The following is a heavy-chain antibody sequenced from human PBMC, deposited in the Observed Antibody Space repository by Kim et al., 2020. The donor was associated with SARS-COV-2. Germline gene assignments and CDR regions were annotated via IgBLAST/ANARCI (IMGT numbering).Heavy chain of an antibody. Sequence: GGSLRLSCAASGFTFSSYAMSWVRQAPGKGLEWVSAISGSGGSTYYADSVKGRFTISRDNSKNTLYLQMNSLRAEDTAVYYCAKELKPQLRYFDWAFIDYWGQGTLVTVSS. J-gene: IGHJ4*02. V-gene: IGHV3-23*01. CDR1: GFTFSSYA. CDR3: AKELKPQLRYFDWAFIDY. CDR2: ISGSGGST. D-gene: IGHD3-9*01.